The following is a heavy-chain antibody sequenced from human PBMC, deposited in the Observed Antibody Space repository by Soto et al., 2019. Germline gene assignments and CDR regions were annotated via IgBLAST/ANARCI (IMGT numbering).Heavy chain of an antibody. CDR1: GFTFSSYA. CDR3: ARDSGAGTAMGNWFDP. V-gene: IGHV3-30-3*01. D-gene: IGHD5-18*01. J-gene: IGHJ5*02. CDR2: ISYDGSNK. Sequence: QVQLVESGGGVVQPGRSLRLSCAASGFTFSSYAMHWVRQAPGKGLEWVAVISYDGSNKYYADSVKGRFTISRDNSKNTLYLQMNSRRAEDTAVYYCARDSGAGTAMGNWFDPWGQGTLVTVSS.